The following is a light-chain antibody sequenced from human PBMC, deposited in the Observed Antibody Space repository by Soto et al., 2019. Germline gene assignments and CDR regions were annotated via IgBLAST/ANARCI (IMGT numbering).Light chain of an antibody. CDR1: SSDVGAYNY. J-gene: IGLJ1*01. CDR3: CSYADPYTFV. Sequence: QSVLAQPRSVSASPGQSVTISCTGTSSDVGAYNYVSWYQQFPGKAPKLMIYDVNKRPSGVPDRFSGFKSGDTASLTISGLQAADEADYYCCSYADPYTFVFGNGTKVTVL. V-gene: IGLV2-11*01. CDR2: DVN.